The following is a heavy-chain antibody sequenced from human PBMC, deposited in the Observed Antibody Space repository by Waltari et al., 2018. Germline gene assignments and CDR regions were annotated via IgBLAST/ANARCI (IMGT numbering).Heavy chain of an antibody. CDR3: ARDQYGSGSYPDY. D-gene: IGHD3-10*01. CDR2: INPNSGGT. J-gene: IGHJ4*02. Sequence: KPGASVKVSCKASGYTFTGYYMHWVRQAPGQGLEWMGRINPNSGGTNYAQKFQGRVTMTRDTSISTAYMELSRLRSDDTAVYYCARDQYGSGSYPDYWGQGTLVTVSS. CDR1: GYTFTGYY. V-gene: IGHV1-2*06.